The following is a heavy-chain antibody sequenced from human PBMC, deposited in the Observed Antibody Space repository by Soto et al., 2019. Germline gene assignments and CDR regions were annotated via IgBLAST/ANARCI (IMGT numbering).Heavy chain of an antibody. D-gene: IGHD3-16*01. Sequence: GGSLRLSCAASGFTFSNAWMSWVRQAPGKGLEWVGRIKSKTDGGTTDYAAPVKGRFTISRDDSKNTLYLQMNSLKTADTAVYYCTKDYVWGTYPKIWGQGTLVTVSS. CDR1: GFTFSNAW. J-gene: IGHJ4*02. V-gene: IGHV3-15*01. CDR2: IKSKTDGGTT. CDR3: TKDYVWGTYPKI.